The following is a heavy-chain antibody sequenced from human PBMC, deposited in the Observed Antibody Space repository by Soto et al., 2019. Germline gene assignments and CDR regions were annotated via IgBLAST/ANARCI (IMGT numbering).Heavy chain of an antibody. CDR1: GGSISSGDYY. Sequence: PSETLSLTCTVSGGSISSGDYYWSWIRQPPGKGLEWIGYIYYSGSTNYNPSLKSRASISVDTSKNQFSLKLSSVTAADTAVYYCARHSSSWPIFDYWGQGTLVTVSS. CDR3: ARHSSSWPIFDY. V-gene: IGHV4-30-4*01. J-gene: IGHJ4*02. CDR2: IYYSGST. D-gene: IGHD6-13*01.